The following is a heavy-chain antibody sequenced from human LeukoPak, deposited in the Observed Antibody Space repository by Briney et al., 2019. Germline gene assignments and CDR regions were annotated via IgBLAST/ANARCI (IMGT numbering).Heavy chain of an antibody. V-gene: IGHV4-34*01. D-gene: IGHD3-22*01. J-gene: IGHJ1*01. CDR1: GGSFSDYY. Sequence: SETLSLTCAVYGGSFSDYYWTWIRQPPGKGLEWIGSVYYSGSTYYNPSLKSRVTISVDTSKNQFSLKLSSVTAADTAVYYCARLGYYYDSSGYYSEYFQHWGQGTLVTVSS. CDR2: VYYSGST. CDR3: ARLGYYYDSSGYYSEYFQH.